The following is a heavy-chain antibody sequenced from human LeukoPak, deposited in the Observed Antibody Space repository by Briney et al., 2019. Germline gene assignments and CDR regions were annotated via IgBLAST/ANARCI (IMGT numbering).Heavy chain of an antibody. Sequence: GGSLRLSCAASGFTFSSYAMSWVRQAPGKGLEWVSAISGSGGSTYYADSVKGRFTISRDNSKNTLYLQMNSLRAEDTAVYYCAKQYYYDSSGYLFQHWGQGTLVTVSS. D-gene: IGHD3-22*01. CDR2: ISGSGGST. J-gene: IGHJ1*01. CDR3: AKQYYYDSSGYLFQH. CDR1: GFTFSSYA. V-gene: IGHV3-23*01.